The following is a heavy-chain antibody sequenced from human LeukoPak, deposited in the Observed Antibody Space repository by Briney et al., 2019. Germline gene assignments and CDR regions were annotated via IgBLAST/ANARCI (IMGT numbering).Heavy chain of an antibody. J-gene: IGHJ5*02. CDR3: VAGTAMVMDWFDP. CDR2: IYYSGST. D-gene: IGHD5-18*01. V-gene: IGHV4-39*01. CDR1: GGSISSSSYY. Sequence: SETLSLTCTVSGGSISSSSYYWGWIRQPPGKGLEWIGSIYYSGSTYYNPSLNSRVTISVDTSKNQFSLKLSSVTAADTAVYSCVAGTAMVMDWFDPWGQGTLVTVSS.